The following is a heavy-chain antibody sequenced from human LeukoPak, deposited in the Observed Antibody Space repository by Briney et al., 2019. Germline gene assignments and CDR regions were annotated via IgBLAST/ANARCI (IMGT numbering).Heavy chain of an antibody. V-gene: IGHV5-51*01. CDR1: GYSFSIYW. J-gene: IGHJ4*02. D-gene: IGHD3-22*01. CDR2: IYPGDSDT. Sequence: GESLKISCQDSGYSFSIYWIVWVRQMPGKGLEWMGSIYPGDSDTRYSPSFQGQVTISADKSISTAYLQWSSLKASDTAMYYCARHLRYYYDSSGYSETFALDYWGQGTLVTVSS. CDR3: ARHLRYYYDSSGYSETFALDY.